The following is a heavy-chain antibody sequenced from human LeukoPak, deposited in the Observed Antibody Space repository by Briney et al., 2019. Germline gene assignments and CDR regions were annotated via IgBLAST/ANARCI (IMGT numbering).Heavy chain of an antibody. Sequence: PGGSLRLSCAASGFTFSSYWMHWVRQAPGKGLVWVSRINSDGSSTSYADSVKGRFTISRDNAKNTLYLQMNSLRAEDTAVYYCARAQYSSRSGYMDVWGKGTTVTISS. D-gene: IGHD5-18*01. J-gene: IGHJ6*03. V-gene: IGHV3-74*01. CDR1: GFTFSSYW. CDR2: INSDGSST. CDR3: ARAQYSSRSGYMDV.